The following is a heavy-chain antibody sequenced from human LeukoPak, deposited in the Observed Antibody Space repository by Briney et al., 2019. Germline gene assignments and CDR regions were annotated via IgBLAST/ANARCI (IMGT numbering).Heavy chain of an antibody. D-gene: IGHD2-21*02. Sequence: GGSLRLSCAASGFTFDDYAMHWVRQAPGKGLEWVSGISWNSGSIGYADSVKGRFTISRDNSKNTLYLQMNSLRAEDTAVYYCAKDSRCGGDCYYFDYWGQGTLVTVSS. CDR3: AKDSRCGGDCYYFDY. V-gene: IGHV3-9*01. J-gene: IGHJ4*02. CDR2: ISWNSGSI. CDR1: GFTFDDYA.